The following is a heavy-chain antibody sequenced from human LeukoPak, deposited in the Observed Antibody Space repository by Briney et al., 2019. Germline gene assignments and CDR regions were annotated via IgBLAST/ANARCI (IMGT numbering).Heavy chain of an antibody. CDR3: ARVGVVVPTGTLDI. Sequence: SETLSLTCTVSGGSISSSSYYWGWIRQPPGKGLEWIGSNYYSGTAYYNPSLKSRVTISVDTSKNQFSLKLSSVTAADTAVYYCARVGVVVPTGTLDIWGQGTMVTVSS. V-gene: IGHV4-39*07. CDR1: GGSISSSSYY. D-gene: IGHD2-2*01. CDR2: NYYSGTA. J-gene: IGHJ3*02.